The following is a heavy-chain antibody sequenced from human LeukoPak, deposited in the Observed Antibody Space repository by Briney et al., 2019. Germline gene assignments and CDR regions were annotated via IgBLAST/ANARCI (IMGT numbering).Heavy chain of an antibody. D-gene: IGHD5-18*01. Sequence: PSETLSLTCAVYGGSFSGYYWSWIRQPPGKGLEWIGEINHSGSTNYNPSLKSRVTISVDTSKNQFSLKLSSVTAADTAVYYCAGTSGYSYGPDAFDIWGQGTMVTVSS. CDR3: AGTSGYSYGPDAFDI. CDR2: INHSGST. CDR1: GGSFSGYY. J-gene: IGHJ3*02. V-gene: IGHV4-34*01.